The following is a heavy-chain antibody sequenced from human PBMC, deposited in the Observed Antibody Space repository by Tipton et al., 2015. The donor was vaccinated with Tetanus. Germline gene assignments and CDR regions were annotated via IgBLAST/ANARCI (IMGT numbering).Heavy chain of an antibody. CDR1: GYTFTQYY. CDR2: IYPSDGST. CDR3: ARDREAFDF. V-gene: IGHV1-46*04. J-gene: IGHJ3*01. D-gene: IGHD1-26*01. Sequence: QSGAEVKQPGASVKLSCKTSGYTFTQYYLHWVRQAPGQGLEWMGMIYPSDGSTSYAQKLQGRVTMTRDTPTSTVYMELSSLRSEDTAVYYCARDREAFDFWGQGTMVTVSS.